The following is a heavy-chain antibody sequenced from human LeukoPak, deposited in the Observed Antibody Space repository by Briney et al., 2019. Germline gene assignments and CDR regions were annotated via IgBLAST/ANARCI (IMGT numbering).Heavy chain of an antibody. CDR2: INHSGST. V-gene: IGHV4-34*01. J-gene: IGHJ4*02. CDR3: ARHKRRLPAFDY. CDR1: GGSFSGYY. D-gene: IGHD6-25*01. Sequence: SETLSLTCAVYGGSFSGYYWSWIRQPPGKGLEWIGEINHSGSTNYNPSLKSRVTISVDTSKNQFSLKLSSVTAADTAVYYCARHKRRLPAFDYWGQGTLVTVSS.